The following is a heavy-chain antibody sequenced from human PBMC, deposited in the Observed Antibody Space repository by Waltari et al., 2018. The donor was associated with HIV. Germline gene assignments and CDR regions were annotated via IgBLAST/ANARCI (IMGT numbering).Heavy chain of an antibody. J-gene: IGHJ3*02. CDR2: ITSHGKNT. CDR3: VKDSGYNSSGGAFDI. V-gene: IGHV3-64D*06. D-gene: IGHD3-22*01. Sequence: EVQLVESGGGLVQPGGSLSLSCSASGFTFSNYLIHWVGQAPGKGLEYVSAITSHGKNTYYVDSVKGRFTISRNNAKNMLYLQMRSLRAEDTALYYCVKDSGYNSSGGAFDIWGQGTMVIVSS. CDR1: GFTFSNYL.